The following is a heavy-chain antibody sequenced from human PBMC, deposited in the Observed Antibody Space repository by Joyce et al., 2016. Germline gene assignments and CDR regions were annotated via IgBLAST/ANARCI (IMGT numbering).Heavy chain of an antibody. J-gene: IGHJ4*02. CDR2: INNSGVT. V-gene: IGHV4-34*01. D-gene: IGHD6-19*01. CDR3: ARSQWLAPLMY. CDR1: GGPFRGFF. Sequence: QVQLQQWGAGLLKPSETLSLTCAVSGGPFRGFFWTWVRQPPGKGLEWMWDINNSGVTNYNPSLKTRVTFSVDTSKNQFSLKLTSLSAADTAVYYCARSQWLAPLMYWGQGTPVTVSS.